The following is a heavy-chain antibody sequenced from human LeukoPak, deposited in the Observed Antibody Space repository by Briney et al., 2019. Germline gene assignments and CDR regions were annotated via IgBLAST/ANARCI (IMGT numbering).Heavy chain of an antibody. CDR2: IYYSGST. CDR3: ARGFYDRSGYYGADDY. CDR1: GGSISSYY. Sequence: PSETLSLTCTVSGGSISSYYWSWIRQPPGKGLEWIGYIYYSGSTNYNPSLKSRVTISVDTSKNQFSLKLSSVTAADTAVYYCARGFYDRSGYYGADDYWGQGTLVTVSS. J-gene: IGHJ4*02. V-gene: IGHV4-59*08. D-gene: IGHD3-22*01.